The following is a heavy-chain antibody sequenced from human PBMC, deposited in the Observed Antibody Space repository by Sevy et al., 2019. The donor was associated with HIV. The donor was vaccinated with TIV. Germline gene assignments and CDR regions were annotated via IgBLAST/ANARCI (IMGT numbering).Heavy chain of an antibody. CDR3: AKDHNLWSEGGFLHH. Sequence: GGSLRLSCAASGFTFSSYAIHWVRQTPGKGLEWVAVISYDGNNKYYVDSVKGRFTVSRDNSKNTLYAQMNSLRAEDTAVYYCAKDHNLWSEGGFLHHWGQSTLVTVSS. CDR2: ISYDGNNK. D-gene: IGHD3-10*01. J-gene: IGHJ1*01. CDR1: GFTFSSYA. V-gene: IGHV3-30*18.